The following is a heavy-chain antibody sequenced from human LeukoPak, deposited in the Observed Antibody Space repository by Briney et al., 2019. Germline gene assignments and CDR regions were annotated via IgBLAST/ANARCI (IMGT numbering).Heavy chain of an antibody. CDR1: GFTVSSNY. CDR2: IYSGGSI. D-gene: IGHD3-22*01. Sequence: GGSLRLSCAASGFTVSSNYMSWVRQAPGKGLEWVSVIYSGGSIYYADSVKGRFTISRDNSKNTLYLQMNSLRAEDTAVYYCARLGGYYDSSGYSGADYFDYWGQGTLVTVSS. J-gene: IGHJ4*02. V-gene: IGHV3-53*01. CDR3: ARLGGYYDSSGYSGADYFDY.